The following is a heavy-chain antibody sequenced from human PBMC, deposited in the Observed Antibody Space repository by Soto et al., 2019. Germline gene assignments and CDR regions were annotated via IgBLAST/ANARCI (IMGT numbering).Heavy chain of an antibody. CDR3: AALPYYTEPKYYFDY. V-gene: IGHV1-58*01. D-gene: IGHD3-3*01. CDR1: GFTFTSSA. Sequence: QMQLVQSGPEVKKPGTSVQVSCKASGFTFTSSAVQWVRQARGQRLEWIGWIVVGSGNTNYAQKFQERVTITRDMSTSTAYMELISLSSEDTAVYYCAALPYYTEPKYYFDYWGQGTLVTVSS. J-gene: IGHJ4*02. CDR2: IVVGSGNT.